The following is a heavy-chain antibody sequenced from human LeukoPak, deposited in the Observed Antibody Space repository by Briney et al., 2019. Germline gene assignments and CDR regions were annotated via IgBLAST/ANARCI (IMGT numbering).Heavy chain of an antibody. J-gene: IGHJ4*02. CDR1: GFSFSSYA. Sequence: PGGSLRLSCATSGFSFSSYAMSWIRQPPGKGLEWIGEINHSGSTNYNPSLKSRVTISVDTSKNQFSLKLSSVTAADTAVYYCARGLGYDSSGYYPHFDYWGQGTLVTVSS. CDR3: ARGLGYDSSGYYPHFDY. D-gene: IGHD3-22*01. CDR2: INHSGST. V-gene: IGHV4-34*01.